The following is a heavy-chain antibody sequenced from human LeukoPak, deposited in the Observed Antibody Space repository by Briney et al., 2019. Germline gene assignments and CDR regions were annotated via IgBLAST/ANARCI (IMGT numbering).Heavy chain of an antibody. J-gene: IGHJ5*02. V-gene: IGHV3-30-3*01. Sequence: GGSLRLSCAAYGFSFSTYALHWVRQAPGKGLEWVAAVSYDGNIKDYADSVKGRFTISRDNSKNILYLQMNSLRDEDTAMYYCSREGTNSGNHRSYFDPWGQGTLVTVSS. CDR1: GFSFSTYA. CDR3: SREGTNSGNHRSYFDP. CDR2: VSYDGNIK. D-gene: IGHD1-26*01.